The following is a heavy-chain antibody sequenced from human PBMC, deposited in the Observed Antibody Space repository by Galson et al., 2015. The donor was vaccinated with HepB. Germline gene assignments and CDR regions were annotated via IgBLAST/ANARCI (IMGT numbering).Heavy chain of an antibody. CDR2: IWYDGSNK. D-gene: IGHD6-13*01. V-gene: IGHV3-33*01. J-gene: IGHJ4*02. CDR3: ARVTRAAAVADY. Sequence: SLRLSCAASGFTFSSYGMHWVRQAPGKGLEWVAVIWYDGSNKYYADSVKGRFTISRDNCKNTLYLQMNSLRAEDTAVYYCARVTRAAAVADYWGQGTLVPASS. CDR1: GFTFSSYG.